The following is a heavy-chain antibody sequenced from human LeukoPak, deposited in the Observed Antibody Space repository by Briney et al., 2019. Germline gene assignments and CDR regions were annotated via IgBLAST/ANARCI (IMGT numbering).Heavy chain of an antibody. D-gene: IGHD6-13*01. CDR1: GFTLRNYG. CDR3: AKDLYSRSWLGRSIDS. Sequence: GGSLRLSCAASGFTLRNYGMHWVRQAPGKGLEWVAFIRYDESNQYYADSVKGRFTISRDNSKNTLYLQMNSLRTEDTAVYYCAKDLYSRSWLGRSIDSWGQGTLVTVSS. J-gene: IGHJ4*02. V-gene: IGHV3-30*02. CDR2: IRYDESNQ.